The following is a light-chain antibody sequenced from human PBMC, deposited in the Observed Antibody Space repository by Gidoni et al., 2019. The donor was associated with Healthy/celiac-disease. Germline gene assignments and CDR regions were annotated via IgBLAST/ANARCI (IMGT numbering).Light chain of an antibody. V-gene: IGKV1D-13*01. CDR3: QQFNNYPPLT. CDR1: QRISSA. Sequence: AIQLTQSPSSLSASVGDRVTITCRASQRISSALAWYQQKPGKAPKLLIYDASSLESGVPSRFSGSGSGTDFTLTISSLQPEDFATYYCQQFNNYPPLTFXGXTKVEIK. J-gene: IGKJ4*01. CDR2: DAS.